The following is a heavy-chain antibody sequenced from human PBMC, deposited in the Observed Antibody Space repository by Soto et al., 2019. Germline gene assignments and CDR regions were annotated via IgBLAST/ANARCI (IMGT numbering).Heavy chain of an antibody. CDR2: ISYDGSNK. D-gene: IGHD6-19*01. V-gene: IGHV3-30-3*01. Sequence: GGSLRLSCAASGFTFSSYAMHWVRQAPGKGLEWVAVISYDGSNKYYADSVKGRFTISRDNSKNTLYLQMNSLRAEDTAVYYCARDNRRSGWYYYGMDVWGQGTTVTVSS. CDR3: ARDNRRSGWYYYGMDV. CDR1: GFTFSSYA. J-gene: IGHJ6*02.